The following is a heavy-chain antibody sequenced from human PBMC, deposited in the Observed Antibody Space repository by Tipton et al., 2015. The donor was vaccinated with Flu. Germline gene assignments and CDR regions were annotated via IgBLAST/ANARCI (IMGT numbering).Heavy chain of an antibody. Sequence: SGFMFPYYSMNWVRQAPGKGLECVASIVASMTANPPDAFYLNAVKGRFTISRDNAKNSLYLQTSSLRVEDTAEYFCAREWADYYDSREGDFLDIWGQGTMVTVAS. CDR2: IVASMTANPPDA. V-gene: IGHV3-21*01. J-gene: IGHJ3*02. CDR3: AREWADYYDSREGDFLDI. CDR1: GFMFPYYS. D-gene: IGHD3-22*01.